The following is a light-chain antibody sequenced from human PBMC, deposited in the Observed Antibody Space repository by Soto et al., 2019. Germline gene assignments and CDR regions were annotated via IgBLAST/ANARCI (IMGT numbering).Light chain of an antibody. J-gene: IGLJ1*01. Sequence: QSALTQPASVSGSPGQSNTISCTGTSSDVGRYNYVSWYQQHPGKAPKLMISDVSNRPSGVSNRFSGSKSGNTASLTISGLQAEDEADYYCSSYTSSSTLVYVFGTGTKLTVL. CDR3: SSYTSSSTLVYV. V-gene: IGLV2-14*01. CDR1: SSDVGRYNY. CDR2: DVS.